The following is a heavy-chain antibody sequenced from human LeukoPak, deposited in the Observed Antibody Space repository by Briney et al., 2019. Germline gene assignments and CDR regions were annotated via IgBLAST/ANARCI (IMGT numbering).Heavy chain of an antibody. CDR1: GGSISSYY. CDR2: IYTSGST. CDR3: SGSYLAYYMDV. Sequence: PSETLSLTCTVSGGSISSYYWSWIRQPAGKGLEWIGRIYTSGSTNCNPSLKSRVTMSVDTSKNQFSLKLSSVTAADTAVYYCSGSYLAYYMDVWGKGTTVTVSS. D-gene: IGHD1-26*01. J-gene: IGHJ6*03. V-gene: IGHV4-4*07.